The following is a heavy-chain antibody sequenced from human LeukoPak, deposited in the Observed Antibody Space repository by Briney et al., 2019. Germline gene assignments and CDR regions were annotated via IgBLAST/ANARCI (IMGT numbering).Heavy chain of an antibody. CDR2: INPSGGST. Sequence: ASVKVSCKASGYTFTTYYMHWGATGPGQGLEWMGIINPSGGSTTYAQKFQGRVIMTRDTSTSTVYMELSSLRSEDTAVYNCARGASGTNFDYWGQGTLVTVSS. J-gene: IGHJ4*02. D-gene: IGHD1-1*01. CDR1: GYTFTTYY. CDR3: ARGASGTNFDY. V-gene: IGHV1-46*01.